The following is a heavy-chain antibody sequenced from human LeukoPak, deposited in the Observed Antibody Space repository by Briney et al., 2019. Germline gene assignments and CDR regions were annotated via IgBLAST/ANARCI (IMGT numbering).Heavy chain of an antibody. CDR3: ATTGPPDYDFDY. D-gene: IGHD3-16*01. CDR2: ISSSSDYI. V-gene: IGHV3-21*01. CDR1: RFTFSSNS. J-gene: IGHJ4*02. Sequence: GGSLRLSCAASRFTFSSNSMNWVRQAPGKGLEWVSSISSSSDYIFYADSVKGRFTTSRDDAKNSLYLQMNSLRAEDTAVYYCATTGPPDYDFDYWGQGTLVTVSS.